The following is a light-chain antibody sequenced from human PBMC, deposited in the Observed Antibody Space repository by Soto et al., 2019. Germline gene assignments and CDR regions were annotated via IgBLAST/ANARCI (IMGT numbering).Light chain of an antibody. CDR3: QQYNNWPPIT. V-gene: IGKV3-15*01. Sequence: EMLMTQSPATLSVSPGERATLSCRASQSISNKLAWYQQKPGQAPRLLIYAASTRATGIPARFSGSGSGTEFTLTNSSLQSEDFAVYYCQQYNNWPPITFGQGTRLEIK. CDR1: QSISNK. J-gene: IGKJ5*01. CDR2: AAS.